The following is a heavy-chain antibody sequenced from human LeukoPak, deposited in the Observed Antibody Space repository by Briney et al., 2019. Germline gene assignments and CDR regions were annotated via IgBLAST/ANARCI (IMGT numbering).Heavy chain of an antibody. D-gene: IGHD2-8*01. Sequence: PSETLSLTCTVSGGSITSSIYFWGWIRQPAGKGLEWIGRIYTSGSTNYNPSLKSRVTISVDTSKNQFSLKLSSVTAADTAVYYCARADCTNGVCYTSDYWGQGTLVTVSS. J-gene: IGHJ4*02. CDR2: IYTSGST. V-gene: IGHV4-61*02. CDR3: ARADCTNGVCYTSDY. CDR1: GGSITSSIYF.